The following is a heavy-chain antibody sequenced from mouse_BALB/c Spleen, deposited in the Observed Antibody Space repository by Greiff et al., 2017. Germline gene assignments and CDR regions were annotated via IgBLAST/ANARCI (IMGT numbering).Heavy chain of an antibody. V-gene: IGHV1-69*02. CDR3: TRGGYSVFAY. CDR1: GYTFTSYW. Sequence: QVQLQQPGAELVRPGASVKLSCKASGYTFTSYWINWVKQRPGQGLEWIGNIYPSDSYTNYNQKFKDKATLTVDKSSSTAYMQLSSPTSEDSAVYYCTRGGYSVFAYWGQGTLVTVSA. D-gene: IGHD2-3*01. CDR2: IYPSDSYT. J-gene: IGHJ3*01.